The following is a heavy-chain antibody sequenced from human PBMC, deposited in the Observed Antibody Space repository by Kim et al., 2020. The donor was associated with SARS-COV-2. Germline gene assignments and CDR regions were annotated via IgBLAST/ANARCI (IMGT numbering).Heavy chain of an antibody. D-gene: IGHD2-2*01. Sequence: ASVKVSCKASGYTFTSYAMNWVRQAPGQGLEWMGWINTNTGNPTYAQGFTGRFVFSLDTSVSTAYLQISSLKAEDTAVYYCARNLHGGHCSSTSCYEDNWFGPWGQGTLVTVSS. J-gene: IGHJ5*02. CDR3: ARNLHGGHCSSTSCYEDNWFGP. V-gene: IGHV7-4-1*02. CDR1: GYTFTSYA. CDR2: INTNTGNP.